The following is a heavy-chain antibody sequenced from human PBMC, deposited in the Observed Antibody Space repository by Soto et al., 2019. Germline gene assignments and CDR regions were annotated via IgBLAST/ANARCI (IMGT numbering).Heavy chain of an antibody. CDR1: GGSISSGGYS. J-gene: IGHJ4*02. CDR2: IYHSGST. Sequence: QLQLQESGSGLVKPSQTLALTCAVSGGSISSGGYSWSRIRQPPVKGLDWIGYIYHSGSTYYNPYLKSRVTISVDRSKNQFSLKLSAVTAADTAVYYCVRVPDYWGQGTLVTVSS. CDR3: VRVPDY. V-gene: IGHV4-30-2*01.